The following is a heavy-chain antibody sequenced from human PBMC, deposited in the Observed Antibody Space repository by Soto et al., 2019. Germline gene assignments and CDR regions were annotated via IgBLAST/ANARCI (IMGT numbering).Heavy chain of an antibody. D-gene: IGHD3-9*01. CDR3: ARTTFYDIFTAYYSLFDY. Sequence: QVQLQESGPGLVKPSQTLTLTWTVSGGSISSGSFYWSWIRQHPGKGLEWIGHISDSGSSYYNPSLESRVTISVDTSKNQFSLKLSAVTAADTAVYFCARTTFYDIFTAYYSLFDYWGQGTLVTVSS. V-gene: IGHV4-31*02. CDR2: ISDSGSS. J-gene: IGHJ4*02. CDR1: GGSISSGSFY.